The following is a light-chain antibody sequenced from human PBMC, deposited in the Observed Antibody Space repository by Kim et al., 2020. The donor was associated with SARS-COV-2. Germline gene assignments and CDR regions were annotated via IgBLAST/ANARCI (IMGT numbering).Light chain of an antibody. CDR2: DAS. Sequence: SGFEGDKVTSNCQASQNSSYRLKWDQQKPGKAPKVVIADASNLESGAPSRFSGSGSGTEFTFSINNLQPEDIATYYCMQYDDLPYTFGRGTKLEIK. CDR1: QNSSYR. J-gene: IGKJ2*01. CDR3: MQYDDLPYT. V-gene: IGKV1-33*01.